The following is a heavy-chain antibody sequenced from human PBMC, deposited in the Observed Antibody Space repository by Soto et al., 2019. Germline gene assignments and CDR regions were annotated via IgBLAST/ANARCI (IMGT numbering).Heavy chain of an antibody. CDR1: GYSFHSYW. CDR3: ARLRTDTAPYGIDY. V-gene: IGHV5-51*01. D-gene: IGHD5-18*01. J-gene: IGHJ4*02. CDR2: IYPGDSDT. Sequence: TGESLKISCKGSGYSFHSYWIGWVRQMPGTGLEWMGIIYPGDSDTRYRPSFQGQVTISADKSISTAYLQWSSLKASDTAMYYCARLRTDTAPYGIDYWGQGTLVTVSS.